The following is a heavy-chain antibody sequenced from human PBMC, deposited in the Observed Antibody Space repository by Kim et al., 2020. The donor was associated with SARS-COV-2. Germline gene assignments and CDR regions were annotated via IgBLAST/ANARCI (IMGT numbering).Heavy chain of an antibody. Sequence: GDGYTKYSGKFQGRVTFTRDTSAGTAYMELSSLRSEDSAVFYCLGGYYFDYWGQGTLVTVSS. CDR2: GDGYT. V-gene: IGHV1-3*01. J-gene: IGHJ4*02. CDR3: LGGYYFDY. D-gene: IGHD2-15*01.